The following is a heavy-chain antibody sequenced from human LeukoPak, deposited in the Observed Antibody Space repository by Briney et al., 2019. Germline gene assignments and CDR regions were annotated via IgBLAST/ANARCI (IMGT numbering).Heavy chain of an antibody. Sequence: SSQTLCLTCAFYGGSFSGYYWSWIRHPPRKGLEWIGEINHSGSTNYNPSLKSRVTISVDTSKNQLSLKLSSVTAADTAVYYCARYAKQLPLDYWGQGTLVTVSS. CDR3: ARYAKQLPLDY. D-gene: IGHD5-18*01. CDR1: GGSFSGYY. V-gene: IGHV4-34*01. J-gene: IGHJ4*02. CDR2: INHSGST.